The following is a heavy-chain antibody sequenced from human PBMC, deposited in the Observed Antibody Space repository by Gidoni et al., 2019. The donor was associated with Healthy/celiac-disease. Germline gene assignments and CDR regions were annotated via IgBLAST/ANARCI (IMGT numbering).Heavy chain of an antibody. CDR2: ISYNGSNK. CDR3: AREGDCSSTSCYTGLWFLDY. D-gene: IGHD2-2*02. CDR1: GFTFSSYA. V-gene: IGHV3-30-3*01. J-gene: IGHJ4*02. Sequence: QVQLVESGGGVVQPGRSLRLSCAASGFTFSSYAMHWVRQAPGKGLEWVAVISYNGSNKYYADSVKGRFTISRDNSKNTLYLQMNSLRAEDTAVYYCAREGDCSSTSCYTGLWFLDYWGQGTLVTVSS.